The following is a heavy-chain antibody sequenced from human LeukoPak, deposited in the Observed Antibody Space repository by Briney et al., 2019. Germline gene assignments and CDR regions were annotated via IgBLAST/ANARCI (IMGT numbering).Heavy chain of an antibody. D-gene: IGHD5-12*01. CDR2: IYYSGST. V-gene: IGHV4-59*01. J-gene: IGHJ4*02. CDR1: GGSISSYY. CDR3: ARVSGGYVYYFDY. Sequence: SETLSLTCTVSGGSISSYYWSWIRQPPGKGLEWIGYIYYSGSTNYNPSLKSRVTISVDTSKNQFSLKLSSVTAADTAVYYCARVSGGYVYYFDYWGQGTLVTVSS.